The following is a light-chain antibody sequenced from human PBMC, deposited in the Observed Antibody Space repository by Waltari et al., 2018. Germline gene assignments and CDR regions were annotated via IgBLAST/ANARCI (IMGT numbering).Light chain of an antibody. CDR2: EDN. CDR1: SGSIASNY. Sequence: NFMLTQPHSVSESPGRTVTISCTRSSGSIASNYVQWYRQRPGSSPTTVIFEDNQRPSGVPVRFSGSIDSSSNSASLTISGLKPEDEADYYCQSYDSSNHWVFGGGTRLTVL. CDR3: QSYDSSNHWV. J-gene: IGLJ3*02. V-gene: IGLV6-57*01.